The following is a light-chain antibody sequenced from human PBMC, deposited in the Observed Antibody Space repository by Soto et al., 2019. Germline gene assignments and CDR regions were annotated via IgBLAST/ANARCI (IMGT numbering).Light chain of an antibody. J-gene: IGKJ5*01. CDR3: QHFKSFPIT. V-gene: IGKV1-13*02. Sequence: AIQLTQSPSSLSASVCYIVTITCLASQGIITLLAWYQQKPGKAPKVLIYESSLLQSGVPSRFSGSGSGTDLTLTISSLQPEDFATYYCQHFKSFPITFGQGTRLEIK. CDR1: QGIITL. CDR2: ESS.